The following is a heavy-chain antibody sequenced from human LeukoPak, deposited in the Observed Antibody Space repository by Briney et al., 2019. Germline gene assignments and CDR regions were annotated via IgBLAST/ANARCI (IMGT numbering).Heavy chain of an antibody. CDR3: VRVGARSFGAFDI. J-gene: IGHJ3*02. CDR2: IRNKANSYAT. CDR1: GFTFSDPY. D-gene: IGHD1-26*01. Sequence: PGGSLRLSCTASGFTFSDPYMDWVRQAPGQGPEWVGRIRNKANSYATTYAASVEGRFSISRDDSKNSLYLQMNSLKTEDTAVYFCVRVGARSFGAFDIWGQGTMVTVSS. V-gene: IGHV3-72*01.